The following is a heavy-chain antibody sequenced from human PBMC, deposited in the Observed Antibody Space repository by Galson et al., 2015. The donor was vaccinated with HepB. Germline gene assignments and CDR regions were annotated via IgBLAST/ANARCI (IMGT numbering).Heavy chain of an antibody. CDR3: AREAVAGIFYFDP. CDR1: GYSFTNYG. V-gene: IGHV1-18*01. J-gene: IGHJ5*02. CDR2: IHPEFGVT. D-gene: IGHD6-19*01. Sequence: SVKVSCKASGYSFTNYGLHWVRRAPGQGLEWMGWIHPEFGVTHFAERLQGRVTLTTDMSTSTAYMELTGLTSNDTAVYFCAREAVAGIFYFDPWGQGTLVTVSS.